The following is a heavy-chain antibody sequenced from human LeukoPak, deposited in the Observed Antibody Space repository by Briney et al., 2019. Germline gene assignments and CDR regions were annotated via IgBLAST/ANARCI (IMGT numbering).Heavy chain of an antibody. V-gene: IGHV3-53*01. CDR1: GFTVSSNY. Sequence: PGGSLRLSCAASGFTVSSNYMSWVRQAPGKGLEWVSVIYSGGSTYYAASVKGRFTISRDNSKNTLYLQMNSMRAEDTAVYYCARVRVDTAMVYNYYYYGMDVWGQGTTVTVSS. J-gene: IGHJ6*02. CDR3: ARVRVDTAMVYNYYYYGMDV. D-gene: IGHD5-18*01. CDR2: IYSGGST.